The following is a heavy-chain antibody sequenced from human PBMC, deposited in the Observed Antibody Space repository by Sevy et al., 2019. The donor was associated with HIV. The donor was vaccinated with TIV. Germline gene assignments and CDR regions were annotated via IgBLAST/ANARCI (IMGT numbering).Heavy chain of an antibody. D-gene: IGHD4-17*01. CDR1: GFRFSDYI. Sequence: GGSLRLSCAASGFRFSDYIMTWVRQAPGKGLEWVSSISSSSSYLYYADSMKGRFTISRDNAKNALYLQINSLRAEDTVLYCCVRISHDYSDYNVFWGQGTLVTVSS. CDR3: VRISHDYSDYNVF. CDR2: ISSSSSYL. V-gene: IGHV3-21*06. J-gene: IGHJ4*02.